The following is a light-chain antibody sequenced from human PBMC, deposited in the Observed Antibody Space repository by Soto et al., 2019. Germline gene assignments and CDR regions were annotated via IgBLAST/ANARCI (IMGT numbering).Light chain of an antibody. CDR1: QTINHS. CDR2: AAS. CDR3: QGHKGDLPVA. J-gene: IGKJ3*01. V-gene: IGKV1-27*01. Sequence: DIQMTQSPSSLSVSGGDRVTITCRASQTINHSVAWYQQKPGQVPKLLIYAASTLHSGAPSRFSGSGSGTDFPLTITGLQLEDVATYFCQGHKGDLPVAFGPGTTVDV.